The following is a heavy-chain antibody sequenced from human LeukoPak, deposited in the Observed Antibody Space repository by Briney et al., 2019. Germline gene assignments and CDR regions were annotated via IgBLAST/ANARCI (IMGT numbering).Heavy chain of an antibody. CDR3: ARALYREAVAGFGPAFDY. V-gene: IGHV1-2*02. J-gene: IGHJ4*02. CDR2: INPNSGGT. D-gene: IGHD6-19*01. CDR1: GYTFTGYY. Sequence: ASVKVSCKASGYTFTGYYMHWVRQAPGQGLEWMGWINPNSGGTNYAQKFQGRVTMTRDTSISTAYMELSRLSSDDTAVYYCARALYREAVAGFGPAFDYWGQGTLVTVSS.